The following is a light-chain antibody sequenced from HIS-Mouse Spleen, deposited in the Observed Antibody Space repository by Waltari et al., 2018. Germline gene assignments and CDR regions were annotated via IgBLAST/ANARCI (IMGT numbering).Light chain of an antibody. CDR2: RNN. V-gene: IGLV1-47*01. CDR1: SSHIGSNY. J-gene: IGLJ3*02. Sequence: QSVLTQPPSASGTPGQRVTIPCSGSSSHIGSNYVYWYQQLPGTAPKLLIYRNNQRPSGVPDRFSGSKSGTSASLAISGLRSEDEADYYCAAWDESLSGPVFGGGTKLTVL. CDR3: AAWDESLSGPV.